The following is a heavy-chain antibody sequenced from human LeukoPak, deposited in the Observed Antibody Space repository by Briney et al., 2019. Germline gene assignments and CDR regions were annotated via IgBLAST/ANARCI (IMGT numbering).Heavy chain of an antibody. CDR3: AEGMTTVALDAFDI. J-gene: IGHJ3*02. V-gene: IGHV3-30*18. Sequence: QPGRSLRLSCAASGFTFSSYGMHWVRQAPGKGLEWVAVISYDGSNKYYADSVKGRFTISRDNSKNTLYLQMNSLRAEDTAVYYCAEGMTTVALDAFDIWGQGTMVTVSS. CDR2: ISYDGSNK. D-gene: IGHD4-23*01. CDR1: GFTFSSYG.